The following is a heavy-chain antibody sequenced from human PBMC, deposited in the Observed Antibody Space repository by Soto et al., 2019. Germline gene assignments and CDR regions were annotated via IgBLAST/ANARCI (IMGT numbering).Heavy chain of an antibody. CDR2: IIPIFGTA. CDR1: GGTFSSYA. CDR3: ARSYYGDYVRYYYYGMDV. Sequence: GASVKVSCKASGGTFSSYAISWVRQAPGQGLEWMGGIIPIFGTANYAQKFQGRVTITADESTSTAYMELSSLRSEDTAVYYCARSYYGDYVRYYYYGMDVWGQGTTVTVSS. V-gene: IGHV1-69*13. D-gene: IGHD4-17*01. J-gene: IGHJ6*02.